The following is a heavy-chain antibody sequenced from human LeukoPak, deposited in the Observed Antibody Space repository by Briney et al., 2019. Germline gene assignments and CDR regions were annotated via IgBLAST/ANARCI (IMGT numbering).Heavy chain of an antibody. CDR2: ISVNNGGT. D-gene: IGHD2-2*01. Sequence: ASVKVSCKASGGTFSSYAISWVRQAPGQSLEWMGWISVNNGGTNYAQSFQDRVTLTRDTSTNTAYLELRSLRSDDTAIIYCATATQPRGYFLHWGQGTLVTVSS. CDR3: ATATQPRGYFLH. V-gene: IGHV1-18*01. CDR1: GGTFSSYA. J-gene: IGHJ1*01.